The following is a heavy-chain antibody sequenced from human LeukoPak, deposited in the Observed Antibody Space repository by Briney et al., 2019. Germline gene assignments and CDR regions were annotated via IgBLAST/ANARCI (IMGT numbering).Heavy chain of an antibody. D-gene: IGHD6-19*01. CDR2: INHSGST. J-gene: IGHJ3*02. CDR3: ARDLPYVGAVAATKEAFDI. V-gene: IGHV4-34*01. CDR1: GGSFSGYY. Sequence: SETLSLTCAVYGGSFSGYYWSWIRQPPGKGLEWIGEINHSGSTNYNPSLKSRVTISVDTSKNQFSLKLSSVTAADTAVYYCARDLPYVGAVAATKEAFDIWGQGTMVTVSS.